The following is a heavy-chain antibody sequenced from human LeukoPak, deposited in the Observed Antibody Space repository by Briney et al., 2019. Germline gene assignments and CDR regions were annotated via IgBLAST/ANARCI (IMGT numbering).Heavy chain of an antibody. Sequence: GRSLRLSCAASGFTFSSYAMHWVRQAPGKGLEWVAFIRYDGSNKYYADSVKGRFTISRDNSKNTLYLQMNSLRAEDTAVYYCAKDPLYSSSFSRGAFDTWGQGTMVTVSS. V-gene: IGHV3-30*02. J-gene: IGHJ3*02. CDR3: AKDPLYSSSFSRGAFDT. CDR2: IRYDGSNK. CDR1: GFTFSSYA. D-gene: IGHD6-6*01.